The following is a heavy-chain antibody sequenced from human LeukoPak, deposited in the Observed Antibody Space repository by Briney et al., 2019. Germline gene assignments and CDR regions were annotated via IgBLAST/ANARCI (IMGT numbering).Heavy chain of an antibody. Sequence: GGSLRLSCAASGFTFSSYAMNWVRQAPGKGLEWVSSTSSSNTYIYYADSVKGRFTISRDNSKNTLYLQMNSLRAEDTAVYYCVKDNPLDYWGQGTLVIVSS. CDR2: TSSSNTYI. CDR3: VKDNPLDY. CDR1: GFTFSSYA. V-gene: IGHV3-21*01. D-gene: IGHD1-14*01. J-gene: IGHJ4*02.